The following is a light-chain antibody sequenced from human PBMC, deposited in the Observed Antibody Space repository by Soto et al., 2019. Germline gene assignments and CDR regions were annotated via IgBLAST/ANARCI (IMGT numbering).Light chain of an antibody. V-gene: IGLV1-44*01. CDR3: ASWDDSLKGVV. J-gene: IGLJ3*02. Sequence: QSALTQPPSASGTPGQRVTISCSGSNSNIGSHTVNWYQQLPGTAPKLLIYSNNQRPSGVPDRFSGSKSGTSASLAISGLQSEDEADYYCASWDDSLKGVVFGGGTKVTVL. CDR2: SNN. CDR1: NSNIGSHT.